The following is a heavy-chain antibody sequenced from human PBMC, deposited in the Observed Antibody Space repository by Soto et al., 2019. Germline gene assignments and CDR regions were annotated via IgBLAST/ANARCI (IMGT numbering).Heavy chain of an antibody. CDR2: IYHGGST. D-gene: IGHD5-12*01. CDR1: GDSISSHNW. J-gene: IGHJ4*02. CDR3: AKYSGHEWVALDY. Sequence: QVQLQESGPGLVKPSGTLSLTCAVSGDSISSHNWWTWVRQPPGRGLEWIGEIYHGGSTSYNPSLKSRVIISVDQSKNLFSLKLNSVTAADTAVYFCAKYSGHEWVALDYWGQGTLVTVSS. V-gene: IGHV4-4*02.